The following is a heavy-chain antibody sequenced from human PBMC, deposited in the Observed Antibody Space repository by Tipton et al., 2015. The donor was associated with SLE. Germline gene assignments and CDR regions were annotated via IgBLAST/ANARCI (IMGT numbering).Heavy chain of an antibody. Sequence: SLRLSCAASGFTFSRYEMNWVRQAPGKGLEWISYISSSGSTTHYADSVKGRFILSRDNSKNTLYLQMNSLRAEDTAIYYCAKGYSHGAGSAFDYWGQGALVIVSS. CDR3: AKGYSHGAGSAFDY. V-gene: IGHV3-48*03. CDR2: ISSSGSTT. D-gene: IGHD3-10*01. CDR1: GFTFSRYE. J-gene: IGHJ4*02.